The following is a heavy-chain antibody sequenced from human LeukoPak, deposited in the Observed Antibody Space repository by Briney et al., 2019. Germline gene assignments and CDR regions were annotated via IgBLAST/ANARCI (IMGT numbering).Heavy chain of an antibody. D-gene: IGHD4-17*01. CDR3: ARWDYGDYGDY. CDR2: INHSGST. V-gene: IGHV4-34*01. CDR1: GGSFSGYY. J-gene: IGHJ4*02. Sequence: SSETLSLTCAVYGGSFSGYYWSWIRQPPGKGLEWIGEINHSGSTNYNPSLKSRVTISVDTSKNQFSLKLSSVTAADTAVYYCARWDYGDYGDYWGQGTLVTVSP.